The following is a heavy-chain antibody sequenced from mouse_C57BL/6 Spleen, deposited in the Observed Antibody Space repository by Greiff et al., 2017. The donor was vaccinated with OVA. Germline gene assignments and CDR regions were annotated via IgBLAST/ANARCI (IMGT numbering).Heavy chain of an antibody. Sequence: QVQLQQPGAELVMPGASVKLSCKASGYTFTSYWMHWVKQRPGQGLEWIGEIDPSDSYPHYNQKLQGKSTLTVDKSSSTAYMQLSSLTSEDSAVYYCASNWDVEGFAYWGQGTLVTVSA. J-gene: IGHJ3*01. D-gene: IGHD4-1*01. V-gene: IGHV1-69*01. CDR1: GYTFTSYW. CDR3: ASNWDVEGFAY. CDR2: IDPSDSYP.